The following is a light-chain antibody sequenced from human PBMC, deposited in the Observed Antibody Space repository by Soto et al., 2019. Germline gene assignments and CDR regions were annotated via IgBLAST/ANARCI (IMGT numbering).Light chain of an antibody. J-gene: IGKJ1*01. CDR2: EAS. V-gene: IGKV1-5*03. CDR3: QQYKFYWT. Sequence: DIPMTQSPSTLSASVGDRVTITCRASQTLTGHLAWYQQKPGKAPNLLIYEASSLESGVPSRFSGTGFDTEFTLTISSLQPDDFATYYCQQYKFYWTFGQGTRVEIK. CDR1: QTLTGH.